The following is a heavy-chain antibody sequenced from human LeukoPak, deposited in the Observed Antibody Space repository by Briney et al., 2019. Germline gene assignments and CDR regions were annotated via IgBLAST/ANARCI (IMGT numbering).Heavy chain of an antibody. CDR3: ARGGVIGWFDP. D-gene: IGHD3-16*02. CDR1: GYAFTSYA. CDR2: INAGNGNT. V-gene: IGHV1-3*01. J-gene: IGHJ5*02. Sequence: ASVKVSCKASGYAFTSYAMHWVRQAPGQRLEWMGWINAGNGNTKYSQKFQGRVTITRDTSASTAYMELSSLRSEDTAVYYCARGGVIGWFDPWGQGTLVTVSS.